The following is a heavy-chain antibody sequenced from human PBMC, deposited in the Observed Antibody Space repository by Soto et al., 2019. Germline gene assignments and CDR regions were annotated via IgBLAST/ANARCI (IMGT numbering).Heavy chain of an antibody. Sequence: ASVKVSCKASGDTLTRFGISWVRQAPGQGLEWMGWISAYNGNTKYAHKHQGRVTMTTDTSTSTAYMELRGPRSDDTAVYYCAADSSGSTADYYYYFGMDVWGQGTTVTVSS. CDR2: ISAYNGNT. CDR3: AADSSGSTADYYYYFGMDV. CDR1: GDTLTRFG. V-gene: IGHV1-18*01. J-gene: IGHJ6*02. D-gene: IGHD3-22*01.